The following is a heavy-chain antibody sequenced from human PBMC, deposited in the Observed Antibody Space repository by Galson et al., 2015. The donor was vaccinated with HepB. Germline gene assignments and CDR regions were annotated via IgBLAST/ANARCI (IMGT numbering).Heavy chain of an antibody. CDR1: GYTFTSYY. J-gene: IGHJ5*02. V-gene: IGHV1-46*01. CDR2: INPSGGST. Sequence: SVKVSCKASGYTFTSYYMHWVRQAPGQGLEWMGIINPSGGSTSYAQKFQGRVTMTRDTSTSTVYMELSSLRSEDTAVYYCTQQRRVKPDFGVVIPNWFDPWGQGTLVTVSS. CDR3: TQQRRVKPDFGVVIPNWFDP. D-gene: IGHD3-3*01.